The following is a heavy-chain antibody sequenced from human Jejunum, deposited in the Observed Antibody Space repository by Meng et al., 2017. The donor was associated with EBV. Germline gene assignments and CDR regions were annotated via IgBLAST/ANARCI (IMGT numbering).Heavy chain of an antibody. D-gene: IGHD3-16*01. CDR1: GDSIISTDTW. V-gene: IGHV4-4*02. CDR2: IFHAGNT. Sequence: QGQLQESGQGLVEPSGTLSLTCGVSGDSIISTDTWWSWVRQPPGKGLEWIGEIFHAGNTNYNPSLKSQVTMSVDTSKNQFSLNLSSVTAADSAVYYCARGSHYTWDVWGQGTLVTVSS. CDR3: ARGSHYTWDV. J-gene: IGHJ4*02.